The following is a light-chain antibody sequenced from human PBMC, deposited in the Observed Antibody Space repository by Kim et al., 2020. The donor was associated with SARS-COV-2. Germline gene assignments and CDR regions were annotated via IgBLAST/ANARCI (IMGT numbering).Light chain of an antibody. J-gene: IGKJ2*01. CDR3: QHYSRFPYT. V-gene: IGKV1-5*03. CDR2: LAS. CDR1: QTISTW. Sequence: ASVGDRVTVTCRASQTISTWLAWYQQKPGKAPNLLIYLASTLESGVPSRFIGSGSGTEFTLTIDSLQPDDFATYYCQHYSRFPYTFGQGTKVDIK.